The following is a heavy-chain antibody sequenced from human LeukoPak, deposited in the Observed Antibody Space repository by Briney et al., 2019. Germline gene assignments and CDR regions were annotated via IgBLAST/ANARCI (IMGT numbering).Heavy chain of an antibody. CDR2: IYPGDSDT. J-gene: IGHJ3*02. D-gene: IGHD2/OR15-2a*01. V-gene: IGHV5-51*01. CDR3: AGSVENRAFDI. CDR1: GYGFTSYW. Sequence: GASLQISCKGSGYGFTSYWIGWVRRMPGKGLEGMGIIYPGDSDTRYSPSFQGQVTISADKSITTAYLQWSSLKASDTAVYYCAGSVENRAFDIWGQGTMVTVSS.